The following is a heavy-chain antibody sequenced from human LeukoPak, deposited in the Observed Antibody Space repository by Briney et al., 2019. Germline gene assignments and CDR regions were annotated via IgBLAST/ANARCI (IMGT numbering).Heavy chain of an antibody. J-gene: IGHJ6*03. D-gene: IGHD1-26*01. Sequence: SETLSLTCTVSGGSISRDYWSWIRQPPGKGLEWIGYIYYTGSTNYNPSLNSRVTISLETSKNQFSLNLSSVTAADTAVYYCARLSLPANYYYYYYMDVWGKGTTVTVSS. CDR1: GGSISRDY. CDR2: IYYTGST. V-gene: IGHV4-59*01. CDR3: ARLSLPANYYYYYYMDV.